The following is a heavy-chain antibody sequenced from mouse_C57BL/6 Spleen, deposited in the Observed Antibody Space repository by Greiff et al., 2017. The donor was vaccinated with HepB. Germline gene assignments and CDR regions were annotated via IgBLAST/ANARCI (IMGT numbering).Heavy chain of an antibody. Sequence: VQLQQSGPELVKPGASVKISCKASGYTFTDYYMNWVKQSHGKSLEWIGDINPNNGGTSYNQKFKGKATLTVDKSSSTAYMELRSLTSEDSAVYYCALPGDYAMDYWGQGTSVTVSS. CDR3: ALPGDYAMDY. CDR2: INPNNGGT. D-gene: IGHD5-5*01. CDR1: GYTFTDYY. J-gene: IGHJ4*01. V-gene: IGHV1-26*01.